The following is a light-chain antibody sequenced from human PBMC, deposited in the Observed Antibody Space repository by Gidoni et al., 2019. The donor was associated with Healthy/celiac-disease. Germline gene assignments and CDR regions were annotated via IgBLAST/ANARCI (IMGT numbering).Light chain of an antibody. V-gene: IGKV3-20*01. CDR1: QSVSSSY. J-gene: IGKJ4*01. Sequence: EIVLTQSPGTLSLSPGERATLSCRASQSVSSSYLAWYQQKPGQAPRLLIYGASSRATGIPDRFSGSGSGTDFTLTISRLKPEDFAVYYCQQYGSSPPRVTFGGGTKVEIK. CDR2: GAS. CDR3: QQYGSSPPRVT.